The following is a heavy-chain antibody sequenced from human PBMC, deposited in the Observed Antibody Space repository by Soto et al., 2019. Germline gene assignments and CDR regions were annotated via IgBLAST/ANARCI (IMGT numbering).Heavy chain of an antibody. Sequence: QVQLQESGPGLVKPSETLSLTCTVSGGSVSSGSYYWSWIRQPPGKGLEWIGYLYYSGSTNYNPSLKGRVTISVDTSKNQFALKLSSVTAADTAVYYCARALRAYCGGDCYSAYFYYWGQGTLVTVSS. CDR2: LYYSGST. J-gene: IGHJ4*02. CDR3: ARALRAYCGGDCYSAYFYY. D-gene: IGHD2-21*02. V-gene: IGHV4-61*01. CDR1: GGSVSSGSYY.